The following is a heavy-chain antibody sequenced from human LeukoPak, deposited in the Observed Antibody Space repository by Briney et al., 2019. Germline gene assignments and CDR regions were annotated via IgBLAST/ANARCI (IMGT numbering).Heavy chain of an antibody. V-gene: IGHV5-10-1*01. CDR3: AAVRYFDWPFDY. CDR2: IDPSDSYT. J-gene: IGHJ4*02. D-gene: IGHD3-9*01. CDR1: GYSFTSYW. Sequence: GESLKIPCKGSGYSFTSYWISWVRQMPGKGLEWMGRIDPSDSYTNYSPSFQGHVTISADKSISTAYLQWSSLKASDTAMYYCAAVRYFDWPFDYWGQGTLVTVSS.